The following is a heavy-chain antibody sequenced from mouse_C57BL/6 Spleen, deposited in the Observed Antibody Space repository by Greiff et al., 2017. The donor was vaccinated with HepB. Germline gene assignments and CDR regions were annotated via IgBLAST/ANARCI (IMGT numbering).Heavy chain of an antibody. CDR2: IRHKANGYTT. J-gene: IGHJ2*01. D-gene: IGHD1-1*01. V-gene: IGHV7-3*01. Sequence: EVKLMESGGGLVQPGGSLSFSCAASGFTFTDYYMSWVRQTPGKALEWLGFIRHKANGYTTEYSESVKGRFTISRDTSQTSLYLHMNALRAEDAATYYCARSLPTDYFDCWGPGTTLTVAS. CDR1: GFTFTDYY. CDR3: ARSLPTDYFDC.